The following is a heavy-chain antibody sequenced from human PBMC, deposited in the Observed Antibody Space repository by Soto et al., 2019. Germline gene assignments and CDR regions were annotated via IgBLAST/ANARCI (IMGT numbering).Heavy chain of an antibody. CDR1: GYTFTSYG. CDR2: ISAYNGNT. J-gene: IGHJ6*02. Sequence: ASVKVSCKASGYTFTSYGISWVRQAPRQGLEWMGWISAYNGNTNYAQKLQGRVTMTTDTSTSTAYMELRSLRSDDTAVYYCARDTPTIFGVVINYYGMDVWGQGTTVTVSS. CDR3: ARDTPTIFGVVINYYGMDV. D-gene: IGHD3-3*01. V-gene: IGHV1-18*01.